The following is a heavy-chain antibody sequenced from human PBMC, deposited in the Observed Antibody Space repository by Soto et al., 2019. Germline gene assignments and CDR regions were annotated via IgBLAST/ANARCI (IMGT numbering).Heavy chain of an antibody. Sequence: QVQLVQSGAEVQKPGSSVKVSCKASGGTFSSYAISWVRQAPGQGLEWMGGIIPISGTANYAQKFQGRVTITADEATSTAYMEQSSLRSEDTAVYYCARSQGSSTSLEIYYYYYYGMDVWGQGTTVTVSS. D-gene: IGHD2-2*01. J-gene: IGHJ6*02. CDR3: ARSQGSSTSLEIYYYYYYGMDV. CDR2: IIPISGTA. CDR1: GGTFSSYA. V-gene: IGHV1-69*01.